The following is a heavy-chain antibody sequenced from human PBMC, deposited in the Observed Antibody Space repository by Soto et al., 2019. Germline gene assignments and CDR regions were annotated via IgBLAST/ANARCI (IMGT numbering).Heavy chain of an antibody. Sequence: GGSLRLSCAASGFTFSSYWMSWVRQAPGKGLEWVANIKQDGSEKYYVDSMKGRFTISRDNAKNSLLLQMNSLRADDTAVYYCGRVPLDGNYANGVDVWGQGTMVTVSS. CDR3: GRVPLDGNYANGVDV. D-gene: IGHD4-17*01. CDR2: IKQDGSEK. CDR1: GFTFSSYW. V-gene: IGHV3-7*03. J-gene: IGHJ6*02.